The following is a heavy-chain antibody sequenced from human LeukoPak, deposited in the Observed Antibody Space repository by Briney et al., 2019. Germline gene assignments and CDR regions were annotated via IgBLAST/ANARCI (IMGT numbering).Heavy chain of an antibody. CDR1: GFTVSSNY. J-gene: IGHJ6*03. CDR3: ASVSSNANRYYYYYMDV. CDR2: IYSGGST. V-gene: IGHV3-66*01. Sequence: GGSLRLSCAASGFTVSSNYMSWVRQAPGKGLEWVSVIYSGGSTYYADSVKGRFTISRDNSKNTLYLQMNSLRAEDTAVYYCASVSSNANRYYYYYMDVWGKGTTVTVSS. D-gene: IGHD4-11*01.